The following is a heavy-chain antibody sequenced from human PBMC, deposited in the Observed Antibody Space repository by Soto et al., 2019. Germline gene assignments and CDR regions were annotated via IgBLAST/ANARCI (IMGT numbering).Heavy chain of an antibody. J-gene: IGHJ4*02. Sequence: PGGSLRLSCAASGFTFSSYAMSWVRQAPGKGLEWVSAISGSGGSTYYADSVKGRFTISRDNSKNTLYLQMNSLRAEDTAVYNCAKDIQLWPASYYFDYWGQGTLVTVSS. CDR1: GFTFSSYA. CDR2: ISGSGGST. CDR3: AKDIQLWPASYYFDY. D-gene: IGHD5-18*01. V-gene: IGHV3-23*01.